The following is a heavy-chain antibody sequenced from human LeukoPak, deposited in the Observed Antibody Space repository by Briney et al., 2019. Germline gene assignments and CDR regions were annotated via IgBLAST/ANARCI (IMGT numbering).Heavy chain of an antibody. CDR2: ISSSSTYT. CDR1: GFMFSSYP. Sequence: GGSLRLSCAASGFMFSSYPMNWVRQAPGKGLEWISSISSSSTYTFYADSVKGRFTISRDNAKNSLYLQMNSLRAEDTAVYYCAREAAFDMWGQGTMVTVSS. J-gene: IGHJ3*02. V-gene: IGHV3-21*06. CDR3: AREAAFDM.